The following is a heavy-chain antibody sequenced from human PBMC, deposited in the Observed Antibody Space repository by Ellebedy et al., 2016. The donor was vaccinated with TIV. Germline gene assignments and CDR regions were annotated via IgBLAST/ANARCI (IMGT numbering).Heavy chain of an antibody. J-gene: IGHJ4*02. V-gene: IGHV4-61*08. D-gene: IGHD6-19*01. CDR2: KYTTGTS. Sequence: SETLSLXXSVSGGSVSSAGFQWSCVRQPPGKGLEWIGLKYTTGTSTYDPSLKSRATISVDTSKNQFSLRLTSVTAADTAVYYCAREQWQGTWGQGTLVTVSS. CDR1: GGSVSSAGFQ. CDR3: AREQWQGT.